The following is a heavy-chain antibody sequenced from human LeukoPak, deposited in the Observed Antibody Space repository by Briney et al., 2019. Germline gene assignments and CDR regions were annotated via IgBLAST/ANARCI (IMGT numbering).Heavy chain of an antibody. D-gene: IGHD1-26*01. Sequence: GGSLRLSCAASGFTFSSYEMNWVRQAPGKGLEWVSYISSSGSTIYYADSVKGRFTISRDNSKNTLYLQMNSLRAEDTAVYYCAISGSYWAWAHWGQGTLVTISS. J-gene: IGHJ4*02. CDR1: GFTFSSYE. V-gene: IGHV3-48*03. CDR2: ISSSGSTI. CDR3: AISGSYWAWAH.